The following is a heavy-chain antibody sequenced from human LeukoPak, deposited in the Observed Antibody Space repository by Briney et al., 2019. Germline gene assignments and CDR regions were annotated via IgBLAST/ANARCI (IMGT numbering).Heavy chain of an antibody. D-gene: IGHD4-17*01. CDR2: IKQDGSEK. CDR3: ARGGVHDYGDYNAVGPFDY. V-gene: IGHV3-7*01. Sequence: GGSLRLSCAASGFTFSSYRMSWVRQAPGKGLEWVANIKQDGSEKYYVDSVKGRFTISRDNAKNSLYLQMNSLRAEDTAVYYCARGGVHDYGDYNAVGPFDYWGQGTLVTVSS. CDR1: GFTFSSYR. J-gene: IGHJ4*02.